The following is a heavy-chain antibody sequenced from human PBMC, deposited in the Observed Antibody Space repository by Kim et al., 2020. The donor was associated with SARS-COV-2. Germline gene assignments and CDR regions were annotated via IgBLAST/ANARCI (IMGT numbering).Heavy chain of an antibody. CDR3: ARNTRGYYGSGSYYNKFDY. J-gene: IGHJ4*02. CDR2: IKQDGSEK. V-gene: IGHV3-7*01. CDR1: GFTFSSYW. Sequence: GGSLRLSCAASGFTFSSYWMSWVRQAPGKGLEWVANIKQDGSEKYYVDSVKGRFTISRDNAKNSLYLQMNSLRAEDTAVYYCARNTRGYYGSGSYYNKFDYWGQGTLVTVSS. D-gene: IGHD3-10*01.